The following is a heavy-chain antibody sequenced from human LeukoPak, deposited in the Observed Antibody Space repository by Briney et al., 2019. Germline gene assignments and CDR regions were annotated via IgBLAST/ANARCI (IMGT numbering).Heavy chain of an antibody. CDR1: GYTLTELS. CDR3: ATYYEDNDWFDP. CDR2: FDHEDGET. Sequence: ASVTASCKVSGYTLTELSMHWVRQAPGKGLEWMGGFDHEDGETIYAQKFQGRVTMTEDTSTDTAYMELSSLRSEDTAVYYCATYYEDNDWFDPWGQGTLVTVSS. J-gene: IGHJ5*02. V-gene: IGHV1-24*01. D-gene: IGHD3-22*01.